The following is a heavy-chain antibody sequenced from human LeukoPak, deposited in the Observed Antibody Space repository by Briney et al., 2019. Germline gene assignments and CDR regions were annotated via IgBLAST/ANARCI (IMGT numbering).Heavy chain of an antibody. CDR2: ISSSGSTI. Sequence: GGSLRLSCAASGFTFSDHYMSWIRQAPGKGLEWVSYISSSGSTIYYADSVKGRFTISRDNAKNSLYLQMNSLRAEDTAVYCCARSTVTTLVDYWGQGTLVTVSS. V-gene: IGHV3-11*04. CDR3: ARSTVTTLVDY. D-gene: IGHD4-17*01. J-gene: IGHJ4*02. CDR1: GFTFSDHY.